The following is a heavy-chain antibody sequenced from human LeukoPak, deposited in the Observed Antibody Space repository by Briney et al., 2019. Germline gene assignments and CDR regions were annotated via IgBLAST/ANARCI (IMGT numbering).Heavy chain of an antibody. CDR3: AKAGPIINQNYFDS. Sequence: PGGSLRLSCTASGFTFSSYGMHWVRQAPGKGLEWVSFMEYDGSNKYYADSVKGRFTISRDNFKNTLYLQMNSLRPEDTAVYYCAKAGPIINQNYFDSWGQGTLVTVSP. CDR1: GFTFSSYG. V-gene: IGHV3-30*02. CDR2: MEYDGSNK. J-gene: IGHJ4*02. D-gene: IGHD3-10*01.